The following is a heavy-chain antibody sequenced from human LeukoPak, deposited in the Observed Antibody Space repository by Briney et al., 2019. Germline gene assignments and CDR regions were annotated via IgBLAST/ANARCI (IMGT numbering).Heavy chain of an antibody. CDR2: INHTGGT. J-gene: IGHJ4*02. CDR3: ASRFVELGPTNY. Sequence: GSLRLSCAASGFTFSNAWMSWVRQSPGKGLEWIGEINHTGGTRYNSSLKSRITISVDTSQNHFSLRLTSVTAADTAVYYCASRFVELGPTNYWGQGTLVTVSS. CDR1: GFTFSNAW. D-gene: IGHD1-26*01. V-gene: IGHV4-34*01.